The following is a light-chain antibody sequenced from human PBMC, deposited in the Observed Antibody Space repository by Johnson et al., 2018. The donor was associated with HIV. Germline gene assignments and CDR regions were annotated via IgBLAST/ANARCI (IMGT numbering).Light chain of an antibody. CDR3: GTWYSSRGAWG. CDR1: SSNIGNNY. J-gene: IGLJ1*01. CDR2: ENN. Sequence: QSVLTQSPSVSAAPGQKVTISCSGSSSNIGNNYVSWYQQLPGTAPKLLIYENNKRPSGIPDRFSGSKSATSATLGITGLQTGDEAEYYCGTWYSSRGAWGFGTGTKVTVI. V-gene: IGLV1-51*02.